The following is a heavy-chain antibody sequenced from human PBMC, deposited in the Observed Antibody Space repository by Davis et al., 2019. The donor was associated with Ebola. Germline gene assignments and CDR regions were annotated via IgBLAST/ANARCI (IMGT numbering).Heavy chain of an antibody. Sequence: SETLSLTCNVSGGSINSDYWSWIRQPPGQGLEWIGNMYYSGSASYNPSLKSRVTISVGTSKTQISLKMTSVTPADTAVYYCARELPNWGLDYWGQGTLVTVSS. CDR1: GGSINSDY. J-gene: IGHJ4*02. D-gene: IGHD7-27*01. CDR2: MYYSGSA. CDR3: ARELPNWGLDY. V-gene: IGHV4-59*01.